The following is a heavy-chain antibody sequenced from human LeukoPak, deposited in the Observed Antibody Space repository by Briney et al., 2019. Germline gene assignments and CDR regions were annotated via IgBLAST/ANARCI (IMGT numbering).Heavy chain of an antibody. Sequence: LSLTCAVYGGSFSGCYWSWIRQPPGKGLEWVAVISYDGSNKYYADSVKGRFTISRDNSKNTLYLQMNSLRAEDTAVYYCARDSRYGGYLDYWGQGTLVTVSS. J-gene: IGHJ4*02. D-gene: IGHD4-23*01. CDR2: ISYDGSNK. V-gene: IGHV3-30*14. CDR1: GGSFSGCY. CDR3: ARDSRYGGYLDY.